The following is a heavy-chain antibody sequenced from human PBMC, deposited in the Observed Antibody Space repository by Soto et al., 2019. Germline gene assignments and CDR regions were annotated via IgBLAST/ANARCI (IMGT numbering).Heavy chain of an antibody. CDR1: GFTFSSYS. V-gene: IGHV3-48*01. Sequence: GGSLRLSCAASGFTFSSYSMNWVRQAPGKGLEWVSYISSSSSPIYYADSVKGRFTISRDNAGNSLYLQMNSLRAEDTAVYYCVRDQHDAFDFWSQGTLVTVSS. CDR2: ISSSSSPI. J-gene: IGHJ4*02. D-gene: IGHD1-1*01. CDR3: VRDQHDAFDF.